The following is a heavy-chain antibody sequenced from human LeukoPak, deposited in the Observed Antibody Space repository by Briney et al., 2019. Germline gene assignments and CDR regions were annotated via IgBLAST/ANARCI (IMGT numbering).Heavy chain of an antibody. CDR1: GFTFSFYE. V-gene: IGHV4-59*04. CDR3: AKGGGYGLIDY. CDR2: IYYSGST. J-gene: IGHJ4*02. D-gene: IGHD1-26*01. Sequence: GSLRLSCAVSGFTFSFYEMNWVRQPPGKGLEWIGNIYYSGSTYYNASLQSRVTISIETSKNQFSLRLNSVTAADTAMYYCAKGGGYGLIDYWGQGTLVTVSS.